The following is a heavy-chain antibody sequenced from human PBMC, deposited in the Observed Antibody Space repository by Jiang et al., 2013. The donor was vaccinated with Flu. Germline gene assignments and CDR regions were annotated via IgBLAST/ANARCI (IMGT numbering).Heavy chain of an antibody. J-gene: IGHJ6*02. CDR1: GFTFNTHA. D-gene: IGHD3-3*01. Sequence: VQLVESGGGVVQPGRSLRLSCAASGFTFNTHATHWVRQPPGKGLEGVALISHDGTDIYYADSVRGRFTISRDNSKNILSLQMNNLRGDDTAVYYCAREYYDFWTGPVPYYYGLDVWGQGTTVTVSS. V-gene: IGHV3-30-3*01. CDR2: ISHDGTDI. CDR3: AREYYDFWTGPVPYYYGLDV.